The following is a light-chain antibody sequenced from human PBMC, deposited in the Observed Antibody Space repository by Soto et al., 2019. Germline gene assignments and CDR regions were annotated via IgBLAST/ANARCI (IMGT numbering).Light chain of an antibody. J-gene: IGKJ4*01. V-gene: IGKV1-27*01. CDR3: QKYTNVTA. CDR1: KGMSNY. CDR2: AAS. Sequence: DIQMTQSPSSLAASVGDRVTITCRASKGMSNYLAWYQQIPGKFPKLLIYAASTLQSGDPSRFSGSGSGTDFTLTIISLQPEDVATYYGQKYTNVTAFGGGTKVEIK.